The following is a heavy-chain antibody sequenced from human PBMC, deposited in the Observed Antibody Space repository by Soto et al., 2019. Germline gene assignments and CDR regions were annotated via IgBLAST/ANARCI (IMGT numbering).Heavy chain of an antibody. Sequence: QVQLQQWGAGLLKPSETLSLTCAVYGGSFSDYYWSWIRQPPGKGLEWIGEINHSGSTIYNPSLKSRVTMSVDTSKIQFSQNLTSVTAADTAVYYCARGGCSGGSCYRPFFSDWGQGTLVTVSS. V-gene: IGHV4-34*02. D-gene: IGHD2-15*01. J-gene: IGHJ4*02. CDR2: INHSGST. CDR1: GGSFSDYY. CDR3: ARGGCSGGSCYRPFFSD.